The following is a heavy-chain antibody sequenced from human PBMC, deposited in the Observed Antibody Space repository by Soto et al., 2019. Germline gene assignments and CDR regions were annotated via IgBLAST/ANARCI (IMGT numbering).Heavy chain of an antibody. CDR3: ARQLPYGGNSYYGMEV. CDR2: IYPGDSDI. D-gene: IGHD2-15*01. Sequence: KDPCQVSGYSFISYWSVRVSKMPGKGLEWMGIIYPGDSDIRYSPSFQGQVTISADKSISTAYLQWSGLKASDTAIYYCARQLPYGGNSYYGMEVWGQGTTVTVS. J-gene: IGHJ6*02. V-gene: IGHV5-51*01. CDR1: GYSFISYW.